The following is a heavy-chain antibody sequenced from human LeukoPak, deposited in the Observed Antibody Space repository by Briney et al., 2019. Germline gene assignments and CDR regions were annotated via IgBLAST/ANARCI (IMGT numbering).Heavy chain of an antibody. D-gene: IGHD6-13*01. V-gene: IGHV1-2*02. Sequence: ASVKVSCKASGYTFTGYYMHWVRQAPGQGLEWMGWVNPNNGGTNYAQKSQGRVTMTRDTSINTGYMELSRLRSDDTAVYYCATAPRYSSSRPPFDYWGQGTLVTVSS. J-gene: IGHJ4*02. CDR2: VNPNNGGT. CDR1: GYTFTGYY. CDR3: ATAPRYSSSRPPFDY.